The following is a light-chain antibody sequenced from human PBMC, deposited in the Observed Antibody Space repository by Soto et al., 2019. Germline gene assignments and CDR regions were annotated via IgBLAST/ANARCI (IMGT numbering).Light chain of an antibody. J-gene: IGLJ1*01. CDR1: SSDVGGYNY. CDR3: SSYTSSSTLGV. Sequence: QSVLTQPASVSGSPGQSITITYTGTSSDVGGYNYVSWHQQHPGKAPKVMIYEVSNRPSGASNRFYGSKSGNTASLTISGLQAEDEADYYCSSYTSSSTLGVFGTGTKVTVL. CDR2: EVS. V-gene: IGLV2-14*01.